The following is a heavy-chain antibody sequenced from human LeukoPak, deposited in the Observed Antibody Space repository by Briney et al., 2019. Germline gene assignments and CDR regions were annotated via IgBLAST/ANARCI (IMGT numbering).Heavy chain of an antibody. CDR1: GGSMSDYY. D-gene: IGHD2-8*02. V-gene: IGHV4-59*01. J-gene: IGHJ4*02. Sequence: PSETLSLTCTVSGGSMSDYYWSGIRQPPGKGLEWIGCIYYSGSTDYNPSLKSRVTMSVDTSKNQFSLKLRSVTAADTALYYCARVASTGPFDYWGQGTLVTVSS. CDR2: IYYSGST. CDR3: ARVASTGPFDY.